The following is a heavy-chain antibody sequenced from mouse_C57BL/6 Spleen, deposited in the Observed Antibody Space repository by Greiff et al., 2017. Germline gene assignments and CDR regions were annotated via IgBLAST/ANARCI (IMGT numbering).Heavy chain of an antibody. CDR2: INPNNGGT. CDR3: ASPSDYYGSSWYFDV. V-gene: IGHV1-22*01. CDR1: GYTFTDYN. D-gene: IGHD1-1*01. Sequence: EVQLQQSGPELVKPGASVKMSCKASGYTFTDYNLHWVKQSHGKSLAWIGYINPNNGGTSYNQKFNGNATLTVKQSSSTAYMELRSLTSEDSAVYYCASPSDYYGSSWYFDVWGTGTTVTVSS. J-gene: IGHJ1*03.